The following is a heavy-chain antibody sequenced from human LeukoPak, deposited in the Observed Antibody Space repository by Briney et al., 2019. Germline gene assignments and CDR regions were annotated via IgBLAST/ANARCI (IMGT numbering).Heavy chain of an antibody. CDR1: GGTFSSYA. D-gene: IGHD3-22*01. Sequence: SVKVSCKASGGTFSSYAISWVRQAPGQGLVWMGGIIPIFGTANYAQKFQGRVTITADESTSTAYMELSSLRSEDTAVYYCARDRTDVYYYDSSGYYSPFDYWGQGTLVTVSS. V-gene: IGHV1-69*13. CDR3: ARDRTDVYYYDSSGYYSPFDY. J-gene: IGHJ4*02. CDR2: IIPIFGTA.